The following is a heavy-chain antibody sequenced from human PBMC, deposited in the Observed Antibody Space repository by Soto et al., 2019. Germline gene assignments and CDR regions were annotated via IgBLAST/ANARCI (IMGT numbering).Heavy chain of an antibody. V-gene: IGHV1-69*05. CDR3: ARFNYDSSGYLLDP. J-gene: IGHJ5*02. Sequence: ASVKVSCKASGGTFSSYAISWVRQAPGQGLEWMGWIIPNNGTTNYAQKLQGRVTITTDKSTSTAYMELRSLRSDDTAVYYCARFNYDSSGYLLDPWGQGTLVTVSS. D-gene: IGHD3-22*01. CDR1: GGTFSSYA. CDR2: IIPNNGTT.